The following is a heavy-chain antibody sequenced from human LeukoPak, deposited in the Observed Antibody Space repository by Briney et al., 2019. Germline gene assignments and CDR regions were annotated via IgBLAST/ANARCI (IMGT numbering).Heavy chain of an antibody. Sequence: ASVKVSCKASGGTFSSYAISWVRQAPGQGLEWMGGIIPIFGTANYAQKFQGRVTITADESTSTAYMELSSLRSEDTAVYYCASSGNGYSYGYLDYWGQGTLVTVSS. V-gene: IGHV1-69*01. D-gene: IGHD5-18*01. CDR1: GGTFSSYA. CDR2: IIPIFGTA. J-gene: IGHJ4*02. CDR3: ASSGNGYSYGYLDY.